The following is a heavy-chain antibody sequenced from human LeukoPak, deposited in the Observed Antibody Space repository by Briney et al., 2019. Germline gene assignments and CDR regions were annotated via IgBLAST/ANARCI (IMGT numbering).Heavy chain of an antibody. Sequence: PGGSLRLSCVASGFTLSSNYMSWGRQAPGKGLEWGSVIYSGGSTYYADSVKGRFTISRDNSKNTLYLQMNSLRAEDTTVYYCASGSGSYRTPYYYMDVWGTGTTVTVSS. J-gene: IGHJ6*03. V-gene: IGHV3-53*01. D-gene: IGHD3-10*01. CDR3: ASGSGSYRTPYYYMDV. CDR1: GFTLSSNY. CDR2: IYSGGST.